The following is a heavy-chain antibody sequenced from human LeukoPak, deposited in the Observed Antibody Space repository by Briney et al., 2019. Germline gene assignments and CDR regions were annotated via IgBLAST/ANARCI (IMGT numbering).Heavy chain of an antibody. Sequence: GGSLRLSCAASGFTFSSYGMHWVRQAPGKGLEWVAVISYDGSNKYYADSVKGRFTISRDNAKNSLYLQMNSLRAEDTALYYCARDHKGGDGADAFDIWGHGTMVTASS. V-gene: IGHV3-30*03. CDR2: ISYDGSNK. CDR3: ARDHKGGDGADAFDI. J-gene: IGHJ3*02. CDR1: GFTFSSYG. D-gene: IGHD5-24*01.